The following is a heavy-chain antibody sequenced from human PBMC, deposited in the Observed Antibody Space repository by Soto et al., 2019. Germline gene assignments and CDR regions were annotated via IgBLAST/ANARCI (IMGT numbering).Heavy chain of an antibody. J-gene: IGHJ5*02. D-gene: IGHD3-10*01. Sequence: SEALSLTCAVYGGSFIGYYWSWILQPPWKGLEWIGEINHSGSTNYNPSLKSRVTISVDTSKNQFSLKLSSVTAADTAVYYCARSFGELFPWFDPWGQGTLVTVS. CDR2: INHSGST. V-gene: IGHV4-34*01. CDR3: ARSFGELFPWFDP. CDR1: GGSFIGYY.